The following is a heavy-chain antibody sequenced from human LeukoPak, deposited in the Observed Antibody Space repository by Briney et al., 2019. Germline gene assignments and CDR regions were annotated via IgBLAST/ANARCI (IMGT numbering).Heavy chain of an antibody. J-gene: IGHJ4*02. D-gene: IGHD5-18*01. CDR2: IHNSEST. V-gene: IGHV4-59*12. CDR1: GGFITSYC. CDR3: ARGGNSYVVDY. Sequence: PSETLSLTCTVSGGFITSYCWSWLRQPPGKGLEWIGDIHNSESTTYNPSLKGRVTISVDTSKNQFSLKLNSVTAADTAVYFCARGGNSYVVDYWGQGTLVTVSS.